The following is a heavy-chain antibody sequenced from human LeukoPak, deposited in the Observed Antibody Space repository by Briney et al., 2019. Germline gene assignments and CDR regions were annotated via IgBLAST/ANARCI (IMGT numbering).Heavy chain of an antibody. CDR2: IIPIFGTA. CDR1: GGTFSSYA. Sequence: ASVKVSRKASGGTFSSYAISWVRQAPGQGLEWMGGIIPIFGTANYAQKFQGRVTITADESTSTAYMELSSLRSEDTAVYYCASRADIASGWYKGGDQFDYWGQGTLVTVSS. J-gene: IGHJ4*02. CDR3: ASRADIASGWYKGGDQFDY. V-gene: IGHV1-69*01. D-gene: IGHD6-19*01.